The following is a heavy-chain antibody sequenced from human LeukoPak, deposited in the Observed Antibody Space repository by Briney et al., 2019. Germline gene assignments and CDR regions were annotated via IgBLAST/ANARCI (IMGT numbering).Heavy chain of an antibody. CDR2: IYYNGST. V-gene: IGHV4-38-2*02. J-gene: IGHJ5*02. Sequence: GSLRLSCAASRFTVSGNYMSWVRQAPGKGLEWLGSIYYNGSTYYNPSLKSRVSIAVDTSKNQFSLKLSSVTAADTAVYYCARDIVVLLWFGEFPCWFDPWGQGTLVTVSP. CDR1: RFTVSGNY. CDR3: ARDIVVLLWFGEFPCWFDP. D-gene: IGHD3-10*01.